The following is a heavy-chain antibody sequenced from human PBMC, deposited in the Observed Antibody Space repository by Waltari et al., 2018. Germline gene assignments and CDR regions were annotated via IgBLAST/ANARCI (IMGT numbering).Heavy chain of an antibody. J-gene: IGHJ4*02. V-gene: IGHV4-34*02. CDR1: GGSFRRDY. D-gene: IGHD1-1*01. CDR2: TTDSERT. CDR3: ARGDGTGKYGY. Sequence: QVQLQQWGAGLLKPSETLSLTCAVYGGSFRRDYWSWIRQPPGKGLEWIGKTTDSERTKYNPSLKSRISISVDTSKNQFSLTVFSVTAADAAVYYCARGDGTGKYGYWGQGTRVTVSS.